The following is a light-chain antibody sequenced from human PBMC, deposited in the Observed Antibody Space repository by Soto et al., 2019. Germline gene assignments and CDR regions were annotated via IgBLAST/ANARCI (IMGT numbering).Light chain of an antibody. J-gene: IGKJ5*01. Sequence: DIQMTQSPSSLSASVGDIVTITCHASQDISNYLNWYQQKPGKAPKLLIYDASNLETGVPSRFSGSGSGTDFTLTINSLQPEDFATYYCQKAYSFPINFGQGTRLEIK. CDR2: DAS. CDR1: QDISNY. CDR3: QKAYSFPIN. V-gene: IGKV1-33*01.